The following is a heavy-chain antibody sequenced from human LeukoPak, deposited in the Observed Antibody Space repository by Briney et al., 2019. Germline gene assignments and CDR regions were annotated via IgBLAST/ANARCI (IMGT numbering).Heavy chain of an antibody. Sequence: GGSLRLSCAASGFTFDDYAMHWVRQVPGKSLEWVSLISGNGGNTYYADSVKGRFTISRDNSKNSLYLQMNSLRTEDTALYYCAKDISNWNSRHFDYWGQGTLVTVSS. CDR3: AKDISNWNSRHFDY. V-gene: IGHV3-43*02. D-gene: IGHD1-7*01. CDR1: GFTFDDYA. CDR2: ISGNGGNT. J-gene: IGHJ4*02.